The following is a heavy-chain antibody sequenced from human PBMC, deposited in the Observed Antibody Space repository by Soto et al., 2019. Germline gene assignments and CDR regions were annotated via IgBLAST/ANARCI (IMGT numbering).Heavy chain of an antibody. D-gene: IGHD3-22*01. Sequence: SVKVSCKASGGTFSSYAISWVRQAPGQGLEWMGGIIPIFGTANYAQKFQGRVTITADESTSTAYMELSSLRSEDTAVYYCARSIGSSGYYPEYYFDYWGQGTLVTVSS. CDR2: IIPIFGTA. CDR1: GGTFSSYA. J-gene: IGHJ4*02. CDR3: ARSIGSSGYYPEYYFDY. V-gene: IGHV1-69*13.